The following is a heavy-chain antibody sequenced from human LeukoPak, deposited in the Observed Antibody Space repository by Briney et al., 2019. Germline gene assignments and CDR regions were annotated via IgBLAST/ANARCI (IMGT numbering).Heavy chain of an antibody. CDR3: ARGRGTMVRGDCWFDP. V-gene: IGHV4-4*02. D-gene: IGHD3-10*01. J-gene: IGHJ5*02. Sequence: SETLSLTCAVSGGSISSSNWWSWVRQPPGKGLEWIGEIYHSGSTNYNPSLKSRVTISVDKSKNQFSLKLSSVTAADTAVYYCARGRGTMVRGDCWFDPWGQGTLVTVSS. CDR1: GGSISSSNW. CDR2: IYHSGST.